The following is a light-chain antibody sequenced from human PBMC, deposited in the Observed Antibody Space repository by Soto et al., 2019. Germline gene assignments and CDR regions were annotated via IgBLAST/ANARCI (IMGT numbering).Light chain of an antibody. J-gene: IGKJ3*01. Sequence: EIVLTQSPATLSLSPGERATLSCRASQSVSSYLAWYQQKPGQAPRLLIYDASSRATGIPARFSGSGSGTDFPLTISSLEPEDVAVYYSQQRSNSPPQFTFCPGTKGPIK. CDR2: DAS. V-gene: IGKV3-11*01. CDR1: QSVSSY. CDR3: QQRSNSPPQFT.